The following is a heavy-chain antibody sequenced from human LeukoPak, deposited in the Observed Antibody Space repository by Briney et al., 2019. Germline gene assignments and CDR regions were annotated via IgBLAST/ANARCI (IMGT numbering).Heavy chain of an antibody. CDR2: INHSGST. V-gene: IGHV4-34*01. Sequence: SETLSLTCTVSGDSFSYFYWSWIRQPPGKGLEWIGEINHSGSTNYNPSLKSRVTISVDTSKNQFSLKLSSVTAADTAVYYCARSGYYLGFDYWGQGTLVTVSS. CDR3: ARSGYYLGFDY. J-gene: IGHJ4*02. CDR1: GDSFSYFY. D-gene: IGHD3-22*01.